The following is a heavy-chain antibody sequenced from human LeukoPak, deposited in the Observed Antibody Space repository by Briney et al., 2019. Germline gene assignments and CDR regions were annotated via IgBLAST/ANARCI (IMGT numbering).Heavy chain of an antibody. J-gene: IGHJ4*01. CDR1: GFTFRNYW. CDR2: ISNDGSTR. D-gene: IGHD6-13*01. V-gene: IGHV3-74*01. CDR3: ASASSHRIAAGGDY. Sequence: GGSLRLSCAASGFTFRNYWMHWVRQGQGKGLVGVSRISNDGSTRHYADSVKGRFTISRDNSKNMMYLQMNSLRAEDTAVYYCASASSHRIAAGGDYWGHGTLVTVSS.